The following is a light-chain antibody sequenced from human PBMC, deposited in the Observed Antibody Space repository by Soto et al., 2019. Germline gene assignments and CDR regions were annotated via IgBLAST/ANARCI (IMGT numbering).Light chain of an antibody. V-gene: IGLV2-8*01. CDR2: EVS. J-gene: IGLJ2*01. CDR3: CSYAGSNTWI. Sequence: QSALTQPPSASGSPGQSVTMSCTGTNWDVGVYNYVSWYQQHPGKAPKLIISEVSKRPSGVPDRFSGSKSGNTASLTVSGLQAEDEAIYYCCSYAGSNTWIFGGGTKLTVL. CDR1: NWDVGVYNY.